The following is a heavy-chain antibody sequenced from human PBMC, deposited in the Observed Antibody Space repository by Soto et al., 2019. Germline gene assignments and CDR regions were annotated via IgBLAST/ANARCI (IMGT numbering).Heavy chain of an antibody. D-gene: IGHD4-17*01. V-gene: IGHV1-2*04. CDR3: ATQRDYGDYGAFDY. CDR2: INPNSGGT. Sequence: VASVKVSCKASGYTFTGYYMHWVRQAPGQGLEWMGWINPNSGGTKYAQKFQGWVTMTRDTSISTAYMELGRLRSDDTAVYYCATQRDYGDYGAFDYWGQGTLVTVSS. J-gene: IGHJ4*02. CDR1: GYTFTGYY.